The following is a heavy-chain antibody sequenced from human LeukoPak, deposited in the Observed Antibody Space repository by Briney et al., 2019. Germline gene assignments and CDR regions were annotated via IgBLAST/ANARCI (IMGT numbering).Heavy chain of an antibody. Sequence: ASVKVSCKLSGYTLTELSIHWVRQAPGKGLEWMGGFDPEDGETIYAQKFQGRVTMTEDTSTDTAYMELSSLRSEDTAMYYCATGPYDTVSFDYWGQGTLVTVSS. CDR3: ATGPYDTVSFDY. CDR1: GYTLTELS. CDR2: FDPEDGET. D-gene: IGHD3-22*01. J-gene: IGHJ4*02. V-gene: IGHV1-24*01.